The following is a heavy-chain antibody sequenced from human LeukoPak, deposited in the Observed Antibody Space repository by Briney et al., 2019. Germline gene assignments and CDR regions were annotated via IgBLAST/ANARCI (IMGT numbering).Heavy chain of an antibody. J-gene: IGHJ4*02. CDR3: ARQTSCPTDCRDY. D-gene: IGHD2-2*01. V-gene: IGHV4-4*02. CDR1: SGSISSSNW. CDR2: IYRSGST. Sequence: PSETLSLTCAVSSGSISSSNWWSWVRQPPGKGLGWIGEIYRSGSTNYSPSLKSRLTISVDKSKNQFSLKLSSVTAADTAVYYCARQTSCPTDCRDYWGQGTLVTISS.